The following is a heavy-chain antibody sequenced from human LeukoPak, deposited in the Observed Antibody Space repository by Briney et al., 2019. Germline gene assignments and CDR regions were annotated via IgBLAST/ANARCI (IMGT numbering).Heavy chain of an antibody. CDR1: GYTFTSYA. Sequence: GASVKVSCKASGYTFTSYAMHWVRQAPGQRLEWMGWINAGNGNTKYSQKFQGRVTITRDTSASTAYMELSSLRSEDTAVYYCARQGGDYGHLFDYWGQGTLVTVSS. J-gene: IGHJ4*02. CDR3: ARQGGDYGHLFDY. V-gene: IGHV1-3*01. CDR2: INAGNGNT. D-gene: IGHD4-17*01.